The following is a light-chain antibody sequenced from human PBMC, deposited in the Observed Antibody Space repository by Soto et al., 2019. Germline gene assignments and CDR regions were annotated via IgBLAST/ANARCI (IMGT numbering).Light chain of an antibody. V-gene: IGLV2-14*03. Sequence: QSVLTQPASVSGSPRQSITISCTGTSIDVGGYNYVSWYQQHPAKAPKLMIYDVSNRPSGVSTRFSGSKSGNTASLTISGLQGEDDADYYCSSYTSSSTLEVVFGGGTKVTVL. CDR3: SSYTSSSTLEVV. J-gene: IGLJ2*01. CDR2: DVS. CDR1: SIDVGGYNY.